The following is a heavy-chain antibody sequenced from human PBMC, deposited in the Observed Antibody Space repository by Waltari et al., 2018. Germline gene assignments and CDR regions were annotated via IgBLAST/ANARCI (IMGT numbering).Heavy chain of an antibody. CDR3: IGTTRDVDV. V-gene: IGHV4-59*01. CDR2: INYTGSP. D-gene: IGHD2-2*01. Sequence: QVQLQESGPGLVKPSEPLSLTCTVPGGPIRSYFWSWVRQPPGKGLKWIGYINYTGSPNYDPSLESRVTLSLDVSKTQFALKLRSVTAADTALYYCIGTTRDVDVWGQGTTVTVSS. J-gene: IGHJ6*02. CDR1: GGPIRSYF.